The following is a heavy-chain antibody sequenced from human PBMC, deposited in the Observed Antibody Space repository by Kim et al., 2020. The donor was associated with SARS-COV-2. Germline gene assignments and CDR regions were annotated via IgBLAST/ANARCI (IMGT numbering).Heavy chain of an antibody. CDR3: ARHLISTVTTDY. Sequence: SETLSLTCTVSGGSISSSSYYWGWIRQPPGKGLEWIGSIYYSGSTYYNPSLKSRVTISVDTSKNQFSLKLSSVTAADTAVYYCARHLISTVTTDYWGQGTLVTVSS. D-gene: IGHD4-17*01. CDR2: IYYSGST. V-gene: IGHV4-39*01. J-gene: IGHJ4*02. CDR1: GGSISSSSYY.